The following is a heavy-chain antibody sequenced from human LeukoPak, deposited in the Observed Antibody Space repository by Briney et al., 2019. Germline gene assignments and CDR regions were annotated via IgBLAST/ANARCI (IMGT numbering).Heavy chain of an antibody. CDR1: GFTFSSYA. V-gene: IGHV3-30-3*01. CDR2: ISYDGSNK. Sequence: GRSLRLSCAAPGFTFSSYAMHWVRQAPGKGLEWVAVISYDGSNKYYADSVKGRFTIFRDNSKNTLYLQMNSLRAEDTAVYYCARDGYCSSTSCYYYYGMDVWGQGTTVTVSS. D-gene: IGHD2-2*03. J-gene: IGHJ6*02. CDR3: ARDGYCSSTSCYYYYGMDV.